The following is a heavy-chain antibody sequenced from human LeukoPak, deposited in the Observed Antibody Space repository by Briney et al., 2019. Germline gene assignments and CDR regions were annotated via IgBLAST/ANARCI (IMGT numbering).Heavy chain of an antibody. D-gene: IGHD1-7*01. CDR3: ALNWNYDEGGFDY. CDR2: IYYSGST. CDR1: GGSISSSSYY. Sequence: SETLSLTCTVSGGSISSSSYYWGWIRQPPGKGLEWIGSIYYSGSTYYNPSLKSRVTISVDTSKNQFSLKLSSVTAADTAVYYCALNWNYDEGGFDYWGQGTLVTVSS. V-gene: IGHV4-39*07. J-gene: IGHJ4*02.